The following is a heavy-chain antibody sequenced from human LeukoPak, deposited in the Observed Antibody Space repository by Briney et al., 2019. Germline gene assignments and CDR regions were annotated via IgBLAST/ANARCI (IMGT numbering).Heavy chain of an antibody. CDR2: IGSTSRDK. J-gene: IGHJ4*02. CDR3: ARGWDRAHPTGFEFDV. CDR1: GFTFSTST. Sequence: GGSLRLSCAASGFTFSTSTMNWVRQAPGKGLEWVSSIGSTSRDKYFVGSVKGRFTISRDNAKNSVHLQMDNLRVEDTAVYYCARGWDRAHPTGFEFDVWGQGTLVTVSS. V-gene: IGHV3-21*01. D-gene: IGHD1-26*01.